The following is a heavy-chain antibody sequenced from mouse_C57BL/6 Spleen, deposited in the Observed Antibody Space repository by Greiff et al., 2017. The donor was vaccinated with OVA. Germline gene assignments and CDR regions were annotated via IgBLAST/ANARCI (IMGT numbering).Heavy chain of an antibody. V-gene: IGHV1-15*01. J-gene: IGHJ1*03. D-gene: IGHD2-1*01. Sequence: VQLQESGAELVRPGASVTLSCKASGYTFTDYEMHWVKQTPVHGLAWIGAIDPETGGTAYNQKFKGKAILTAAKSSSTAYMELRSLTSEDSAVYYCTRGGNYGVGYWYFDVWGTGTTVTVSS. CDR1: GYTFTDYE. CDR2: IDPETGGT. CDR3: TRGGNYGVGYWYFDV.